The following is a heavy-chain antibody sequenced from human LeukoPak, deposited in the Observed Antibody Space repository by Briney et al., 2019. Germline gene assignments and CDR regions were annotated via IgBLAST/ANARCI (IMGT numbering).Heavy chain of an antibody. CDR3: TRIHTVTNRGENYYYYMDV. Sequence: ETLSLTCTVSGGSISSSSYYWGWIRQPPGKGLEWVSFIYSAGSTHYSDSVKGRFTISIDNSKNTLYLQMNSLRAEDTAVYYCTRIHTVTNRGENYYYYMDVWAKGPRSPSP. J-gene: IGHJ6*03. CDR2: IYSAGST. CDR1: GGSISSSSYY. D-gene: IGHD4-17*01. V-gene: IGHV3-53*03.